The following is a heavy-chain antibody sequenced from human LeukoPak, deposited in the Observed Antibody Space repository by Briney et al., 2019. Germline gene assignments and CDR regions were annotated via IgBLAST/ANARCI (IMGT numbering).Heavy chain of an antibody. CDR1: GFTFSNFQ. CDR2: ISSSSSYI. CDR3: ARDFYYGSGSDV. V-gene: IGHV3-21*01. D-gene: IGHD3-10*01. Sequence: GGSLRLSCAASGFTFSNFQMHWVRQAPGKGLEWVSSISSSSSYIYYADSVKGRFTISRDNAKNSLYLQMNSLRAEDTAVYYCARDFYYGSGSDVWGQGTTVTVSS. J-gene: IGHJ6*02.